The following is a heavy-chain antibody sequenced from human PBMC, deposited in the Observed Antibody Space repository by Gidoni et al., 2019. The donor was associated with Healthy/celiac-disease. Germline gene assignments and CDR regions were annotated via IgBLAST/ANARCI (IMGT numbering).Heavy chain of an antibody. D-gene: IGHD2-21*02. CDR3: AKDMVVTAIGRAYYYYYGMDV. V-gene: IGHV3-30*18. CDR2: ISYDGSNK. CDR1: GFTFSSYG. Sequence: QVQLVESGGGVVQPGRSLRLSCAASGFTFSSYGMHWVRQAPGKGLEGVAVISYDGSNKYYADSVKGRFTISRDNSKNTLYLQMNSLRAEDTAVYYCAKDMVVTAIGRAYYYYYGMDVWGQGTTVTVSS. J-gene: IGHJ6*02.